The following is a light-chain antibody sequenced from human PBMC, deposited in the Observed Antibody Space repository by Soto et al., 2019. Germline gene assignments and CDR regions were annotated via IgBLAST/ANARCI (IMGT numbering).Light chain of an antibody. J-gene: IGKJ1*01. CDR2: KAS. CDR1: QNIDSG. V-gene: IGKV1-5*03. CDR3: QPYHFFWT. Sequence: DIQMTQSPSTLSASVGDRVTITCRASQNIDSGLAWYQQKPGKAPKLLIYKASTLESGVPLRFSGSGPGTDFTLTITSLQPDVFATYYCQPYHFFWTFGQGTRVEIK.